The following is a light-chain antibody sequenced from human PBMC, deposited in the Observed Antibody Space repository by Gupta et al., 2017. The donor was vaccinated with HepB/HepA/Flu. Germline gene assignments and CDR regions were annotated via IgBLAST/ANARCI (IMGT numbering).Light chain of an antibody. CDR1: QAISNW. CDR2: AAS. CDR3: QQANSIPRT. Sequence: DIQLTQSPSSVSASVGDRVTITCWASQAISNWLAWYQQKPGKVPKLLIYAASSLQSGVSSRFSGSGSGTDFTLTISSLQLEDFATYYCQQANSIPRTFGEGTRVEIK. J-gene: IGKJ4*01. V-gene: IGKV1-12*01.